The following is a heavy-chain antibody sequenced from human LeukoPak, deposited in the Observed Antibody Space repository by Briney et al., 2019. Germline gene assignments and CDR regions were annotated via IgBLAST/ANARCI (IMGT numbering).Heavy chain of an antibody. D-gene: IGHD5-12*01. CDR1: AFIFRDYS. CDR3: ARVGEATAFDY. CDR2: ISSNGGNT. Sequence: GGSLRLSCAASAFIFRDYSMHWVRQAPGKGLEYVSAISSNGGNTYHANSVKGRFTISRDNSKNTLCLQMGRLRTEDTAVYYCARVGEATAFDYWGQGTLVTVSS. J-gene: IGHJ4*02. V-gene: IGHV3-64*01.